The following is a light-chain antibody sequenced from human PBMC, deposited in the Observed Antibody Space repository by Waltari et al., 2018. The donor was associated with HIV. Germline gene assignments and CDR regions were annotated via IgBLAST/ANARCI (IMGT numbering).Light chain of an antibody. V-gene: IGLV2-14*01. CDR1: SSDVGGYNY. J-gene: IGLJ2*01. CDR2: EVS. Sequence: QSALTQPASVSGSPGHSITISCTGTSSDVGGYNYLSWYQQHPGKAPKLMIYEVSNRPSGVSNRFSGSKSGNTASLTISGLQAEDEADYYCSSYTSSSTLVVFGGGTKLTVL. CDR3: SSYTSSSTLVV.